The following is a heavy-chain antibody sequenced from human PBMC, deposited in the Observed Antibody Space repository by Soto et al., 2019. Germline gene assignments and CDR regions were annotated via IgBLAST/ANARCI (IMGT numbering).Heavy chain of an antibody. CDR2: ISWNGAAT. V-gene: IGHV3-9*01. D-gene: IGHD3-10*01. Sequence: EVQLVESGGGLVQPGGSLRLSCAASGFTFDDYAIHCVRQAPGKGLEWVSGISWNGAATGYMNSVKGRFSISRDNTKNNLYLQMNSLRSEDTAVYYCANLPLYGSGFDCWGQGTLVTVSS. J-gene: IGHJ4*02. CDR3: ANLPLYGSGFDC. CDR1: GFTFDDYA.